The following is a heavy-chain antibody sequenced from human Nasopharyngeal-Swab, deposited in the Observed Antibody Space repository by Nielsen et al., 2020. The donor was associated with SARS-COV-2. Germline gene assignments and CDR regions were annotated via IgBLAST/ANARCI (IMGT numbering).Heavy chain of an antibody. Sequence: SETLSLTCTVSGGSISSYYWSWIRQPPGKGLEWIGYIYYSGSTNYNPSLKSRVTISVDTSKNQFSLKLSSVTAADTAVYYCARDYTYSNGFYGMDVWGQGTTVTVSS. V-gene: IGHV4-59*01. CDR1: GGSISSYY. CDR3: ARDYTYSNGFYGMDV. D-gene: IGHD6-19*01. CDR2: IYYSGST. J-gene: IGHJ6*02.